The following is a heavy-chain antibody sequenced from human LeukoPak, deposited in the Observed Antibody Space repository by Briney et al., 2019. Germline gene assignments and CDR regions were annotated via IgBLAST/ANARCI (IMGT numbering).Heavy chain of an antibody. J-gene: IGHJ4*02. Sequence: SETLSLTCTVSGGSISSGGYYWGWIRQPPGKGLEWIGSIDYSGSTYYNPSLKSRATISIDMSKNQFSLKLSSVTAADTAVYYCAREYTLYRSGWFLDYWGQGTVVAVSS. D-gene: IGHD6-19*01. CDR2: IDYSGST. CDR3: AREYTLYRSGWFLDY. CDR1: GGSISSGGYY. V-gene: IGHV4-39*07.